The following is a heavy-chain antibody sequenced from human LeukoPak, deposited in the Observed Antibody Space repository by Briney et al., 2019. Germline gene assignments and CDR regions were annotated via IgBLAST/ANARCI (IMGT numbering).Heavy chain of an antibody. D-gene: IGHD3-16*02. Sequence: RASVKVSCKTSGYTFTTYFIHWVRQAPGQGLEWMGWISPNSDGTHYAEKFQGRVTMTRDTSISTAYMELSRLRSDDTAVYFCARPKLHLGELSIIMDYWGQGALVTVSS. V-gene: IGHV1-2*02. CDR3: ARPKLHLGELSIIMDY. CDR2: ISPNSDGT. CDR1: GYTFTTYF. J-gene: IGHJ4*02.